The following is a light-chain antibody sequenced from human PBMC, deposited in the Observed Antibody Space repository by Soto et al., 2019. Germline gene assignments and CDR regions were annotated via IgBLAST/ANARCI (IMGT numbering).Light chain of an antibody. CDR1: SSNIGRNT. CDR2: SNN. J-gene: IGLJ2*01. V-gene: IGLV1-44*01. CDR3: AAWDDSLNGYVV. Sequence: QAVVTQPPSASGTPGQRVTISCSGSSSNIGRNTVNWYQQLPGAAPKLLIYSNNQRPSGVPDRFSGSRSGTSASLAISGLQSEDEADYYCAAWDDSLNGYVVFGGGTQLTVL.